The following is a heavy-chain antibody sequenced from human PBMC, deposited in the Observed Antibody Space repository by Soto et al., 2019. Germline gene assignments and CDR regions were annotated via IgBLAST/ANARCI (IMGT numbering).Heavy chain of an antibody. CDR2: IYWNDDK. V-gene: IGHV2-5*01. Sequence: QITLKESGPTLVRPTQPLTLTCTFSGFSLSTRGLGVGWIRRPPGKPLEWLALIYWNDDKRYSPSLKARLTITKDTSKNQVVLTMTNMDPVDTATYYCEHRPSGWYLFDYWGQGTLVTVSS. CDR3: EHRPSGWYLFDY. J-gene: IGHJ4*02. CDR1: GFSLSTRGLG. D-gene: IGHD6-19*01.